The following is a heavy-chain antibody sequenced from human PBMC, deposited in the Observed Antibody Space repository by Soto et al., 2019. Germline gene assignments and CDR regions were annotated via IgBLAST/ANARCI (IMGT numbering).Heavy chain of an antibody. CDR3: ARGPCKGLWYYYYGMEV. Sequence: QVQLVQSGAEVKKPGSSVKVSCKASGGTFSSYAISWVRQAPGQGLEWMGGIIPIFGTANYAQKFQGRVTITADESTNTAYMELSSLRSEETAVYYCARGPCKGLWYYYYGMEVWGQGTTGTVSS. CDR1: GGTFSSYA. D-gene: IGHD3-16*01. V-gene: IGHV1-69*12. CDR2: IIPIFGTA. J-gene: IGHJ6*02.